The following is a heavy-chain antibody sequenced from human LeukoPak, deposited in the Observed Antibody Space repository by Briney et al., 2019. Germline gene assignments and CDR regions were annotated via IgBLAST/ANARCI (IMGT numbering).Heavy chain of an antibody. J-gene: IGHJ4*02. CDR1: GFTFSGSA. Sequence: PGGSLRLSCAASGFTFSGSAMHWVRQASGKGLGWVGRIRSKVNNYATVYAASVKGRFIISRDDSKNTAYLQMNSLKTEDTAVYYCIRHLYGGESDYWGQGTLVTVSS. V-gene: IGHV3-73*01. CDR3: IRHLYGGESDY. CDR2: IRSKVNNYAT. D-gene: IGHD4-23*01.